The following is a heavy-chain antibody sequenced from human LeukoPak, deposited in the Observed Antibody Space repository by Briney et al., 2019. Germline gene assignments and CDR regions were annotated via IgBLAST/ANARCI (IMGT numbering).Heavy chain of an antibody. Sequence: GGSLRLSCAASGFTVSSNYMSWVRQAPGKGLEWVSVIYSGGSTYYADSVRGRFTISRDNSKNTLYLQMNSLRAEDTAVYYCARNVHGYYDFWSGYYSPIYYFDYWGQGTLVTVSS. J-gene: IGHJ4*02. D-gene: IGHD3-3*01. CDR2: IYSGGST. CDR3: ARNVHGYYDFWSGYYSPIYYFDY. V-gene: IGHV3-66*02. CDR1: GFTVSSNY.